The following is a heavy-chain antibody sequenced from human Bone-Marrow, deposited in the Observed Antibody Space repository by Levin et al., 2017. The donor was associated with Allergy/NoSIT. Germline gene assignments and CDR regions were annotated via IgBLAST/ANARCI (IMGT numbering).Heavy chain of an antibody. CDR2: ISWNSDTV. Sequence: QAGGSLRLSCAASGSTSGFTFDDYAMHWVRLVPGKGLEWVSGISWNSDTVDYAESVKGRFTISRDNAKSSLYLQIHSLKPEDTGMYYCAKERLIGNMAYYFDGWGQGTLVTVSS. V-gene: IGHV3-9*01. D-gene: IGHD2-8*01. CDR1: GSTSGFTFDDYA. J-gene: IGHJ4*02. CDR3: AKERLIGNMAYYFDG.